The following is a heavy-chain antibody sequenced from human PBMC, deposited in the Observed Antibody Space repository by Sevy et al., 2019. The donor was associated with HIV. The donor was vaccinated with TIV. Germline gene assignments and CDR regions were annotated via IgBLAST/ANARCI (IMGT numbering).Heavy chain of an antibody. CDR3: ARASLRNYDSSGYYYAHPPWFDP. J-gene: IGHJ5*02. CDR1: GGTFSSYA. D-gene: IGHD3-22*01. CDR2: IIPIFGTA. V-gene: IGHV1-69*13. Sequence: ASVKVSCKASGGTFSSYAISWVRQAPGQGLEWMGGIIPIFGTANYAQKFQGRVTITADESTSTAYMELSSLRSEDTAVYYCARASLRNYDSSGYYYAHPPWFDPWGQGTLVTVSS.